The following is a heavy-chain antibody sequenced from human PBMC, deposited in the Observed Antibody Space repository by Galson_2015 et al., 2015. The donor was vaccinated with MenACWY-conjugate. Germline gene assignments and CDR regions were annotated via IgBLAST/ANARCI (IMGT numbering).Heavy chain of an antibody. CDR2: ISGSGGST. J-gene: IGHJ4*02. CDR3: ANERGYYDSSGYLVYFDY. D-gene: IGHD3-22*01. CDR1: GFTFSNYY. Sequence: SLRLSCAASGFTFSNYYMSWVRQAAGKGLEWVSAISGSGGSTYYADSVKGQFTISRDNSKNTLYLQMNSLRAEDTAVYYCANERGYYDSSGYLVYFDYWGQGTLVTVSS. V-gene: IGHV3-23*01.